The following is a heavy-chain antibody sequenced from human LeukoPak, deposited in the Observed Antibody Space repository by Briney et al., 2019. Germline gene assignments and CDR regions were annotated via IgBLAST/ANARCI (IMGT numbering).Heavy chain of an antibody. V-gene: IGHV3-30-3*01. CDR1: GFTFSSYA. Sequence: GGALRLSCAAVGFTFSSYAMYWVRQAPGKGGEGVAVISYDGSNKYYADSVKGRFTISIDNSKNKVYLQMNSLRLEDTAVYFCARPSPPGDGYKPPDYWGPGNLVT. CDR3: ARPSPPGDGYKPPDY. J-gene: IGHJ4*02. D-gene: IGHD5-24*01. CDR2: ISYDGSNK.